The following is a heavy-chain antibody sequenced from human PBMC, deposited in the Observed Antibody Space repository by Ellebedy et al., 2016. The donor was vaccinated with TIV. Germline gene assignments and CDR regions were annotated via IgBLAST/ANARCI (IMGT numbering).Heavy chain of an antibody. CDR2: MYDSGSA. V-gene: IGHV4-59*08. CDR3: ANTDVSGYYWGNFDY. Sequence: GSLRLSXNVSGGSISDYYWTWIREIPGKGLEWIGYMYDSGSANYNPSLKRRATMSVDTSNNQFSLQLTSVTAADTAVYYCANTDVSGYYWGNFDYWGLGTLVTVSS. J-gene: IGHJ4*02. D-gene: IGHD3-22*01. CDR1: GGSISDYY.